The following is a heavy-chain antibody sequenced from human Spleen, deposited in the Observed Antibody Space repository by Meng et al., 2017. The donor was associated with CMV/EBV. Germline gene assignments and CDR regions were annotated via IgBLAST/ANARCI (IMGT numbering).Heavy chain of an antibody. CDR3: ARETARDYYFDY. D-gene: IGHD5-18*01. V-gene: IGHV4-31*03. J-gene: IGHJ4*02. CDR2: IYYSGST. CDR1: GGSISSGGYY. Sequence: TGSGGSISSGGYYWSWIRQHPGKGLEWIGYIYYSGSTYYNPSLKSRVTISVDTSKNQFSLKLSSVTAADTAVYYCARETARDYYFDYWGQGTLVTVSS.